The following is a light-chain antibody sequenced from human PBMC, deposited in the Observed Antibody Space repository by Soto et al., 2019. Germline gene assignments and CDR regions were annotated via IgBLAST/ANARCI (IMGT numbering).Light chain of an antibody. CDR2: DVT. Sequence: QSVMTQPPSVSAAPGQRVTISCSGSSSNIGGNSVSWYQQLPGTAPKLIIYDVTKRTSGVPDRFSGSKSGNSASLTISGLQAEDEADYYCSSYAGSYILAVFGGGTTLTVL. J-gene: IGLJ3*02. CDR1: SSNIGGNS. CDR3: SSYAGSYILAV. V-gene: IGLV2-11*01.